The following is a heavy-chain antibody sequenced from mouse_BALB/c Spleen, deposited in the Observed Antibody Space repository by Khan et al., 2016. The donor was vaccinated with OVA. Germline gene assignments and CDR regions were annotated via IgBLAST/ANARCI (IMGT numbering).Heavy chain of an antibody. CDR1: GFSLTSYG. V-gene: IGHV2-3*01. CDR2: IWGDGST. Sequence: VQLKESGPGLVAPSQSLSITCSISGFSLTSYGVNWVRQPPGKGLEWLGVIWGDGSTNYHSPLKSRLIITKDNSKREVFLTLNNLQTDDTATYYCSKFTPDYYSMDYWGQGTSVTVSS. J-gene: IGHJ4*01. CDR3: SKFTPDYYSMDY.